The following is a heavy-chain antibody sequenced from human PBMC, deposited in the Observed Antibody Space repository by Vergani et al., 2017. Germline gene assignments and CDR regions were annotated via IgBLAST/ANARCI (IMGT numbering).Heavy chain of an antibody. CDR1: GYTFTSYA. J-gene: IGHJ6*03. CDR3: ARDALATYYDFWSGYYTGGDYYYMDV. V-gene: IGHV7-4-1*02. D-gene: IGHD3-3*01. CDR2: INTNTGNP. Sequence: QVQLVQSGAEVKKPGASVKVSCKASGYTFTSYAMNWVRQAPGQGLEWMGWINTNTGNPTYAQGFTGRFVFSLDTSVSTAYLQISSLKAEDTAVYYCARDALATYYDFWSGYYTGGDYYYMDVWGKGTTVTVSS.